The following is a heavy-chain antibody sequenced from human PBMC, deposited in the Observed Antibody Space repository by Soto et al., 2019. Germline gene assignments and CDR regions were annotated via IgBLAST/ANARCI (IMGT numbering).Heavy chain of an antibody. V-gene: IGHV3-33*01. CDR1: GFTFSSYG. CDR3: ARDPLYGSGSYGANRRYYGMDV. CDR2: IWYDGSNK. Sequence: QVQLVESGGGVVQPGRSLRLSCAASGFTFSSYGMHWVRQAPGKGLEWVAVIWYDGSNKYYADSVKGRFTISRHNSKNTLYLQMNSLRAEDTAVYYCARDPLYGSGSYGANRRYYGMDVWGQGTTVTVSS. J-gene: IGHJ6*02. D-gene: IGHD3-10*01.